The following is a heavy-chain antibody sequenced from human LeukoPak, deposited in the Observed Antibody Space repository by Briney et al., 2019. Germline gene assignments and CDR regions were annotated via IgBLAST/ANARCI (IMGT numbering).Heavy chain of an antibody. CDR1: GFTFSSYS. Sequence: GGSLRLSCAASGFTFSSYSMNWVRQAPGKGLEWVSYISSSSSTIYYADSVKGRFTISRDNAKNSLYLQMNSLRAEDTAVYYCARSYYYGSGSYYSYGMDVWGQGTTVTVSS. CDR3: ARSYYYGSGSYYSYGMDV. D-gene: IGHD3-10*01. CDR2: ISSSSSTI. V-gene: IGHV3-48*04. J-gene: IGHJ6*02.